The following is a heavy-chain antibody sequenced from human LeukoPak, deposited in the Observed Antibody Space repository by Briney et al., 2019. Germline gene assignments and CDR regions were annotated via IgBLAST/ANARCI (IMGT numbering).Heavy chain of an antibody. J-gene: IGHJ4*02. CDR3: ARGCCSGPACDLDY. Sequence: GRSLRLSCAASGFIFDTHGVHSVRQAPGRGLELMADIWQDGRNKYFPDSVEGRFTISRHNSKSTLYLQMHSLRAEDTAVYYCARGCCSGPACDLDYLGQGTLVTVSS. V-gene: IGHV3-33*01. CDR2: IWQDGRNK. CDR1: GFIFDTHG. D-gene: IGHD2-15*01.